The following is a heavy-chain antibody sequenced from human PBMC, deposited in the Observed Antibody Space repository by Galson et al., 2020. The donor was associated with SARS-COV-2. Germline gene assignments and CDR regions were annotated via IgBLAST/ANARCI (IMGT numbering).Heavy chain of an antibody. CDR1: GYTLTELS. D-gene: IGHD5-12*01. V-gene: IGHV1-24*01. CDR3: ATAAIVATPKGYVYYYGMDV. CDR2: FDPEDGET. Sequence: ASVKVSCKVSGYTLTELSMHWVRQAPGKGLEWMGGFDPEDGETIYAQKFQGRVTMTEDTSTDTAYMELSSLRSEDTAVYYCATAAIVATPKGYVYYYGMDVWGQGTTVTVSS. J-gene: IGHJ6*02.